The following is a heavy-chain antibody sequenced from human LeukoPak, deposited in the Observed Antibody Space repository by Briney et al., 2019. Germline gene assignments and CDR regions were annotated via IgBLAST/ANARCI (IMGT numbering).Heavy chain of an antibody. Sequence: GASVKVCCKASGGTFSSYAISWVRQAPGQGLEWMGGIIPIFGTANYAQKFQGRVTITADKSTSTAYMELSSLRSEDTAVYYCARGGIAARPRSYYYYMDVWGKGTTVTVSS. D-gene: IGHD6-6*01. CDR3: ARGGIAARPRSYYYYMDV. J-gene: IGHJ6*03. CDR2: IIPIFGTA. V-gene: IGHV1-69*06. CDR1: GGTFSSYA.